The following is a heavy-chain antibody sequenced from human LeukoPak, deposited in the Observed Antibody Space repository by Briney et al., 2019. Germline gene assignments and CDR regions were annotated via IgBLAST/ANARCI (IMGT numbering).Heavy chain of an antibody. V-gene: IGHV1-46*01. Sequence: GASVKVSCKASGYTFINYCMHWVRQAPGQGLEWMGLINPSGGNTSYAQKLQGRVTMTRDTSTSTVYMELRSLRSEDTAVYYCARDDVDTAIVTAGFFYYWGQGTLVTVSS. CDR3: ARDDVDTAIVTAGFFYY. J-gene: IGHJ4*02. CDR1: GYTFINYC. CDR2: INPSGGNT. D-gene: IGHD5-18*01.